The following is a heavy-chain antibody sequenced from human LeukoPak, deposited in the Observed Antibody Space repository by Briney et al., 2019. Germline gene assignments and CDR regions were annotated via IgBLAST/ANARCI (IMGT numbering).Heavy chain of an antibody. J-gene: IGHJ4*02. CDR2: IYTSGST. Sequence: PSQTLSLTCTVSGGSISSGDYYWSWIRQPAGKGLEWIGRIYTSGSTNYNPSLKSRVTISVDTSKNQFSLKLSSVTAADTAVYYCARDHSSGYDWFDYWGQGTLVTVSS. CDR1: GGSISSGDYY. CDR3: ARDHSSGYDWFDY. D-gene: IGHD5-12*01. V-gene: IGHV4-61*02.